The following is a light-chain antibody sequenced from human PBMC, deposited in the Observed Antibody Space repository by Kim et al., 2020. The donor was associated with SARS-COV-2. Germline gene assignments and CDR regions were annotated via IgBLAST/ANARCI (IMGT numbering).Light chain of an antibody. J-gene: IGLJ2*01. CDR1: SSNIGTYT. CDR2: RNT. Sequence: QSVLTQAPSASGAPGQRVTISCSGISSNIGTYTVNWYQQFPGAAPRLLIYRNTQRPSGVPDRFSGSKSGTSATLAISGLQSEDEADYFCAAWDDSLFAVVFGGGTKVTVL. CDR3: AAWDDSLFAVV. V-gene: IGLV1-44*01.